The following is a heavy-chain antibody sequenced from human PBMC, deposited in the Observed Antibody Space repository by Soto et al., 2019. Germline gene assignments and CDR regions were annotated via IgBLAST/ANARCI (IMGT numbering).Heavy chain of an antibody. CDR1: GGSISSYY. V-gene: IGHV4-59*01. J-gene: IGHJ5*02. D-gene: IGHD6-19*01. CDR3: ARGGGRGYSSP. CDR2: IYYSGST. Sequence: QVQLQESGPGLVKPSETLSLTCTVSGGSISSYYWSWIRQPPGKGLEWIGYIYYSGSTNYNPSLKSRVTISVDTSKNQFSLKLRSVAAADTAVYYCARGGGRGYSSPWGQGTLVTVSS.